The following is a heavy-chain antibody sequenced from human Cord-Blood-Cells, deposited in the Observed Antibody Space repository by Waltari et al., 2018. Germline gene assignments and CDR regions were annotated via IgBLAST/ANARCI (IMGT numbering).Heavy chain of an antibody. CDR3: ARDVTDLDY. CDR2: IYHSGST. D-gene: IGHD1-20*01. Sequence: QVQLQESGPGLVKPSETLSLTCAVSGYSIRSGYYWGWLRQPPGKGLEWIGSIYHSGSTYYNPSLKSRVTISVDTSKNQFSLKLSSVTAADTAVYYCARDVTDLDYWGQGTLVTVSS. V-gene: IGHV4-38-2*02. J-gene: IGHJ4*02. CDR1: GYSIRSGYY.